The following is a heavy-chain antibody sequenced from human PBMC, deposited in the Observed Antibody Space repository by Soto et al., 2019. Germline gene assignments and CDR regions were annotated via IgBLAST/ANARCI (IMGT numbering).Heavy chain of an antibody. V-gene: IGHV1-69*13. Sequence: GASVKVSCKASGGTFSSYAISWVRQAPGQGLEWMGGIIPIFGTANYAQKFQGRVTITADESTSTAYMELSSLRSEDTAVYYCARVFYGSGPPYYGMDVWGQGTTVTVSS. CDR2: IIPIFGTA. CDR3: ARVFYGSGPPYYGMDV. D-gene: IGHD3-10*01. CDR1: GGTFSSYA. J-gene: IGHJ6*02.